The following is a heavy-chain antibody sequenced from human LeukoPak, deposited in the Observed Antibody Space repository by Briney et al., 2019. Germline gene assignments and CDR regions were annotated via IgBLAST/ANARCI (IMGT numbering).Heavy chain of an antibody. Sequence: PSETLSLTCAVSGASISSSNWWSWVRQPPGKGLEWIGSFYYSGSTYYNPSLKSRVTISVDMSKNQFSLKLSSVTAADTAVYYCAGAYCGGDCHSGRAFDIWGQGTMVTVSS. CDR1: GASISSSNW. J-gene: IGHJ3*02. CDR2: FYYSGST. D-gene: IGHD2-21*02. V-gene: IGHV4-4*02. CDR3: AGAYCGGDCHSGRAFDI.